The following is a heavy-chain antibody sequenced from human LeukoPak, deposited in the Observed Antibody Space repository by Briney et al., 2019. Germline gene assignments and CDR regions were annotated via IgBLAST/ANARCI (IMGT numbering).Heavy chain of an antibody. V-gene: IGHV4-4*07. Sequence: SETLSLTCTVSGGSISSYYWSWIRQPAGKGLEWIGRIYTSGSTNYSPSLKSRVTMSVDTSKNQFSLKLSSVTAADTAVYYCAREATYYYDSRAQWPVFDYWGQGTLVTVSS. CDR3: AREATYYYDSRAQWPVFDY. CDR1: GGSISSYY. J-gene: IGHJ4*02. D-gene: IGHD3-22*01. CDR2: IYTSGST.